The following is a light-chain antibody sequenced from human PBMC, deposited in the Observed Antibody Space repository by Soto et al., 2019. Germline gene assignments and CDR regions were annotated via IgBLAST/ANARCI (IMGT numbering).Light chain of an antibody. CDR1: QSVTSF. CDR2: DAS. J-gene: IGKJ1*01. Sequence: VVTLSPATLSLYTRERATLSCRASQSVTSFLAWYQQKPGQAPRLLIYDASNRAAGIPARFSGSGSGPDFTLTISILEAEDFVLYCCQQRSNRSTTFGQGTKVDIK. V-gene: IGKV3-11*01. CDR3: QQRSNRSTT.